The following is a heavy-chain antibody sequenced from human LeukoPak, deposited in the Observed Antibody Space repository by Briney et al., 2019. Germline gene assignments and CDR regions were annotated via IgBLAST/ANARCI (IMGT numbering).Heavy chain of an antibody. CDR2: MNPNSGNT. V-gene: IGHV1-8*01. CDR3: ARVPAGYSSGWYTLTRGTRPNWFDP. Sequence: ASVKVSCKASGYTFTSYDINWVRQATGQGLEWMGWMNPNSGNTGYAQKFQGRVTMTRNTSISTAYMELSSLRSEDTAVYYCARVPAGYSSGWYTLTRGTRPNWFDPWGQGTLVTVSS. CDR1: GYTFTSYD. D-gene: IGHD6-19*01. J-gene: IGHJ5*02.